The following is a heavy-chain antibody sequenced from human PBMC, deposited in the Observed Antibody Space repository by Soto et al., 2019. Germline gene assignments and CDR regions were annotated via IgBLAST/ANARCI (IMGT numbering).Heavy chain of an antibody. CDR3: ARTELRYFDWPANGMDV. V-gene: IGHV1-18*01. J-gene: IGHJ6*02. D-gene: IGHD3-9*01. CDR2: ISPYNDDT. Sequence: ASVKVSCKTSGYTFINYGISWVRQAPGQGPEWMGWISPYNDDTKYAQKFQGRVTMTTDTSTRTAYMEMSSLRSEDTAIYYCARTELRYFDWPANGMDVWGQGTTVTVSS. CDR1: GYTFINYG.